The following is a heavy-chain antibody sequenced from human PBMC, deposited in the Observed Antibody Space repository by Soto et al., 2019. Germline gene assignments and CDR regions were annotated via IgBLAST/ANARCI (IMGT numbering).Heavy chain of an antibody. V-gene: IGHV4-30-4*02. CDR2: IYYSGST. CDR3: ARDAEDPYNCFDP. J-gene: IGHJ5*02. Sequence: PSEVLSRTXIVSGGCSSSDNYYWSWIRQPPGKGLEWIGYIYYSGSTYYNPSPKSRVTISVDTPKNQFSLKLSSVTAADTAVYYCARDAEDPYNCFDPWGQGTLVTVSS. CDR1: GGCSSSDNYY.